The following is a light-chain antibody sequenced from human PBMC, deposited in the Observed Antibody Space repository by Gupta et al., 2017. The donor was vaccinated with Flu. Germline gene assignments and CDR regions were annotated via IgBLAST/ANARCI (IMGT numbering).Light chain of an antibody. CDR1: QSVSSY. V-gene: IGKV3-11*01. CDR2: DAS. Sequence: EIVLTQSPATLSLSPGERATLSCRASQSVSSYLAWYQQKPGQAPRLLIYDASNRATGSPARFSGSGSGTDFTLTISSLEPEDCEVYYCQQRSNWPPGKLTFGGGTKVEIK. CDR3: QQRSNWPPGKLT. J-gene: IGKJ4*01.